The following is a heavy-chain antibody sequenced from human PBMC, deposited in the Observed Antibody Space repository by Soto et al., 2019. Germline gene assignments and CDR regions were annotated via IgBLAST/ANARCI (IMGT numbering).Heavy chain of an antibody. CDR2: ISAYDGKT. D-gene: IGHD3-10*01. J-gene: IGHJ5*02. Sequence: ASVKVSCKASGYNFNIYGINWVRQAPGHGLELMGWISAYDGKTTYAEKFQGRVTMTTDASTSTAYMELRSLRSDDTAVYYCAREPHEHWTSYWFDLWGQANLVTISS. CDR1: GYNFNIYG. V-gene: IGHV1-18*01. CDR3: AREPHEHWTSYWFDL.